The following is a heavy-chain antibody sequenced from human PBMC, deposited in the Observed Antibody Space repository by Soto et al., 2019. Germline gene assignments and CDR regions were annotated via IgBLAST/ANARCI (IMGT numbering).Heavy chain of an antibody. J-gene: IGHJ6*02. CDR1: GGTFSSYA. Sequence: SVKVSCKASGGTFSSYAISWVRQAPGQGLEWMGGIIPIFGTANYAQKCQGRVTITADESTSTAYMELSSLRSEDTAVYYCARDNRITIFGVVTYGMDVWGQGTTVTVSS. D-gene: IGHD3-3*01. CDR3: ARDNRITIFGVVTYGMDV. V-gene: IGHV1-69*13. CDR2: IIPIFGTA.